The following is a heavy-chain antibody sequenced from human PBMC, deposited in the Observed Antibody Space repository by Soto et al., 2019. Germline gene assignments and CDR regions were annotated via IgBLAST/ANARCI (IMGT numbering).Heavy chain of an antibody. Sequence: PSETLSLTCAVYGGSFSGYYWSWIRQPPGKGLEWIGEINHSGSTNYNPSLKSRVTISVDTSKNQFSLKLSSVTAADTAVYYCARYTRWSGYYTYYYGMDVWGQGTTVTVSS. CDR3: ARYTRWSGYYTYYYGMDV. CDR1: GGSFSGYY. J-gene: IGHJ6*02. D-gene: IGHD3-3*01. CDR2: INHSGST. V-gene: IGHV4-34*01.